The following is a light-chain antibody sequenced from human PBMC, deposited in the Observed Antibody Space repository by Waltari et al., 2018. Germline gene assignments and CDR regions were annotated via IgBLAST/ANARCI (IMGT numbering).Light chain of an antibody. Sequence: DIVMTQSPDSLAVSLSERATINCRSSQNVLSSSYNKNHLAWYQHKPGQPPKLLVYWASTRESGVPDRFSGSGSGTDFTLSISSLQAEDVAVYYCQQYYGIPTFGQGTKVEVK. CDR2: WAS. CDR1: QNVLSSSYNKNH. J-gene: IGKJ1*01. V-gene: IGKV4-1*01. CDR3: QQYYGIPT.